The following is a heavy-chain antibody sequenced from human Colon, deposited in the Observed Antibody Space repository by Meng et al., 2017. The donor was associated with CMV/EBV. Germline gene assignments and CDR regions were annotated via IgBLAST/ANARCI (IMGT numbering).Heavy chain of an antibody. J-gene: IGHJ4*02. V-gene: IGHV4-4*07. CDR1: GASITSYY. CDR3: ARDSNLSGLAY. D-gene: IGHD3-10*01. Sequence: QVQPRESGPGLVKPSETLSLTCTVSGASITSYYWSWFRQPAGKGLEWIGRVYISGNTNYNPSLKSRVTMPIDTSKNQLSLNIRSVTAADTAVYYCARDSNLSGLAYWGQGTLVTVSS. CDR2: VYISGNT.